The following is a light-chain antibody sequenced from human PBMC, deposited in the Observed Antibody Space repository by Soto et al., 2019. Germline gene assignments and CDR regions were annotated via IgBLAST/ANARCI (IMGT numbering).Light chain of an antibody. Sequence: EIVMTQSPATLSLSPGERAALSCRASQSINSELAWYQQKPGQPPRLLIYGASTRSTGVPARFTGSESGSEFPLTICGLQSEDFAVYYCQHGHNWPLTFGQGTRLE. V-gene: IGKV3-15*01. J-gene: IGKJ2*01. CDR1: QSINSE. CDR2: GAS. CDR3: QHGHNWPLT.